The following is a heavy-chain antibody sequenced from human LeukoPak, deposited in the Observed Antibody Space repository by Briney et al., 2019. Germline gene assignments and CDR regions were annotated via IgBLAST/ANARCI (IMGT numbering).Heavy chain of an antibody. V-gene: IGHV1-69*06. D-gene: IGHD4-17*01. Sequence: ASVKVSCKASGGTFSSYAISWVRQAPGQGLEWMGGIIPIFGTANYAQKFQGRVTITADTSTSTAYMELRSLRSDDTAVYYCARLSVDHGDYILGYWGQGTLVTVSS. J-gene: IGHJ4*02. CDR3: ARLSVDHGDYILGY. CDR2: IIPIFGTA. CDR1: GGTFSSYA.